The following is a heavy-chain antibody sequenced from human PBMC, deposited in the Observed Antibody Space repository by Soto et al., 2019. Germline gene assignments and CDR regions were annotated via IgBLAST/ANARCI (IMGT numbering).Heavy chain of an antibody. CDR2: IYYTGST. Sequence: QVQLQESGPGLVKPSETLSLTCTVTGDSISSYYWSWIRQPPGKGLEWIGYIYYTGSTTYNPSLKSRVTISVDTSKNQFSLKLRSVTAADTAVYYCARDADNEGWFDPWGQGTMVTVSS. V-gene: IGHV4-59*01. J-gene: IGHJ5*02. CDR1: GDSISSYY. CDR3: ARDADNEGWFDP. D-gene: IGHD1-1*01.